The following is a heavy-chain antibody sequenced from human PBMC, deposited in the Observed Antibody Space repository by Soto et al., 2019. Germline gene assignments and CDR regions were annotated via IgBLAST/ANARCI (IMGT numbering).Heavy chain of an antibody. Sequence: APGQGLEWMGCISAYNGNTNYAQKLQGRVTMTTDTSTSTAYMELRSLRSDDTAGYYCARSSGWILDFQHWGQGTLVTVSS. V-gene: IGHV1-18*01. CDR3: ARSSGWILDFQH. CDR2: ISAYNGNT. D-gene: IGHD6-19*01. J-gene: IGHJ1*01.